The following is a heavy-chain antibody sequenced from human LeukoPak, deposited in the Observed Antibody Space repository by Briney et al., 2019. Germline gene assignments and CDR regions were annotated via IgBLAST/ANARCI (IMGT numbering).Heavy chain of an antibody. CDR2: IYYTGNT. CDR1: GGSITSDGYL. D-gene: IGHD3-22*01. Sequence: SQTLSLTCTVSGGSITSDGYLWSWIRQHPGEGLEWIEDIYYTGNTKYNPSLKSRLTISVDTSKNQFSLRLTSVTAADTAVYHCARGLHEYDRSGYSFDYGGQGSSVTVSS. J-gene: IGHJ4*02. CDR3: ARGLHEYDRSGYSFDY. V-gene: IGHV4-31*03.